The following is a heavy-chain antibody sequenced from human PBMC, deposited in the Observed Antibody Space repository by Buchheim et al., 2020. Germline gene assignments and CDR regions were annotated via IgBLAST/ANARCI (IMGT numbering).Heavy chain of an antibody. D-gene: IGHD3-22*01. V-gene: IGHV3-7*01. Sequence: EVQLVESGGGLVQPGGSLRLSCAASGFTFSSYWMSWVRQAPGKGLEWVANIKQDGSEKYYVDSVKGRFTISRDNAKNSLYLQMNSLRAEDTAVYYCARDWEDSSGYIPDEYYYYYGMDVWGQGTT. CDR3: ARDWEDSSGYIPDEYYYYYGMDV. J-gene: IGHJ6*02. CDR1: GFTFSSYW. CDR2: IKQDGSEK.